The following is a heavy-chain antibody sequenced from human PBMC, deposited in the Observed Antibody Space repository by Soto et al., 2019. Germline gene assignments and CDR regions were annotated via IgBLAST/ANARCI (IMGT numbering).Heavy chain of an antibody. CDR2: ISAYNGNT. J-gene: IGHJ5*02. Sequence: QVQLVQSGAEVKKPGASVKVSCKASGYTFTSYGISWVRQAPGQGLEGMGWISAYNGNTNYAQKLQGRVTMTTDTSTSTAYMELRSLRSDDTAVYYCARDRNIVVVPAAIARRYNWFDPWGQGTLVTVSS. V-gene: IGHV1-18*01. CDR1: GYTFTSYG. CDR3: ARDRNIVVVPAAIARRYNWFDP. D-gene: IGHD2-2*01.